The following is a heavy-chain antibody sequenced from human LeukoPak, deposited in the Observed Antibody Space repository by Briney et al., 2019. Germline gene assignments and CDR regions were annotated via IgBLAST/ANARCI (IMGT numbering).Heavy chain of an antibody. CDR3: ARGGYTSGWPDYHYYMDV. CDR2: INTNTGNP. CDR1: GYTFTSYA. V-gene: IGHV7-4-1*02. D-gene: IGHD6-19*01. J-gene: IGHJ6*03. Sequence: ASVKVSCKASGYTFTSYAMNWVRQAPGQGLEWMGWINTNTGNPTYAQGFTGRFVFSLDTSVSTAYLQISSLKAEDTAVYFCARGGYTSGWPDYHYYMDVWGKGTTVTISS.